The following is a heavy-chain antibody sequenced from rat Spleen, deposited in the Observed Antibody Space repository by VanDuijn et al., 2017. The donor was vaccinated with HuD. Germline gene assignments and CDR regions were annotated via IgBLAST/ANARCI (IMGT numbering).Heavy chain of an antibody. CDR1: GFSLTSYT. Sequence: QVQLKESGPGLVQPSQTLSLTCTVAGFSLTSYTVHWVRQPPGKGLEWMGVIGNTGGTRYNSALKSRLSNSKDTSKSQVFLKMNSLQTEDTATYYCAREDTYGVMDALGQGASVTVSS. D-gene: IGHD2-2*01. CDR3: AREDTYGVMDA. V-gene: IGHV2-41*01. CDR2: IGNTGGT. J-gene: IGHJ4*01.